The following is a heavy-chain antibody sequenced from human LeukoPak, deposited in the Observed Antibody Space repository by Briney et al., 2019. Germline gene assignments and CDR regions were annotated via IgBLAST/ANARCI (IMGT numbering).Heavy chain of an antibody. CDR2: IKQDGSEK. J-gene: IGHJ4*02. CDR1: GFTFTSYW. Sequence: GGSLRLSCVASGFTFTSYWMSWVRQAPGKGLEWAANIKQDGSEKYYVDSVKGRFTISRDNAKNSLYLQMNSLRAEDTAIYYCAKQQVHFDYWGQGTLVTVST. D-gene: IGHD6-13*01. CDR3: AKQQVHFDY. V-gene: IGHV3-7*05.